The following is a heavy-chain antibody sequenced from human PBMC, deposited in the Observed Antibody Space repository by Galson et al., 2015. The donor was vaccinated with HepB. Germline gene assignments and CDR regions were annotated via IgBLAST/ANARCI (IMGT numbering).Heavy chain of an antibody. CDR2: ISSSSSYT. CDR3: ARVTIFGVVDWFDP. Sequence: SLRLSCAASGFTLSDYYMSWLRQAPGKGLEWVSYISSSSSYTNYADSVKGRFTISRDNAKNSLYLQMNSLRAEDTAVYYCARVTIFGVVDWFDPWGQGTLVTVSS. J-gene: IGHJ5*02. V-gene: IGHV3-11*06. CDR1: GFTLSDYY. D-gene: IGHD3-3*01.